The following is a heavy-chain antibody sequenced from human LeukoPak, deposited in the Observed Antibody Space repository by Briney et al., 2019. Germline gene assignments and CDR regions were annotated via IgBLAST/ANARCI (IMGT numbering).Heavy chain of an antibody. V-gene: IGHV4-34*01. CDR3: ARHQSWSGYYPRPLDY. D-gene: IGHD3-3*01. CDR1: GGSFSGYY. CDR2: INHSGST. J-gene: IGHJ4*02. Sequence: SETLSLTCAVYGGSFSGYYWSWIRQPPGKGLEWIGEINHSGSTNYNPSLKSRVTISVDTSKNQFSLKLSSVTAADTAVYYCARHQSWSGYYPRPLDYWGQGTLVTVSS.